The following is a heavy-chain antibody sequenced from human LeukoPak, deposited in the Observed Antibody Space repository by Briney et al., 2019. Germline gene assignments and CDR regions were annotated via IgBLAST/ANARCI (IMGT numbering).Heavy chain of an antibody. D-gene: IGHD1-26*01. V-gene: IGHV3-48*01. CDR1: GYTFSSYS. J-gene: IGHJ4*02. Sequence: GGSLRLSCAASGYTFSSYSMNWVRQAPGKGLEWVSYISSSSSTIYYADSVKGRFTISRDNAKNSLYLQMNSLRAEDTAVYYCARDIGGEWELVYFDYWGQGTLVTVSS. CDR3: ARDIGGEWELVYFDY. CDR2: ISSSSSTI.